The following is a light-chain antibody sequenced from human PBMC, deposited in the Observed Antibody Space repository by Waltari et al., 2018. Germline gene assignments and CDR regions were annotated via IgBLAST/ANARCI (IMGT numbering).Light chain of an antibody. J-gene: IGLJ2*01. CDR2: ENN. CDR1: SSNIGHDY. V-gene: IGLV1-51*02. Sequence: QSVLTQPPSVSAAPGQKVTISCSGSSSNIGHDYVSWYQQLPGTAPKLFIYENNKRPTGIPDRFAGSKSGTSATLGITGLQTGDEADYDCGTWDTSLSAWIFGGGTKLTVL. CDR3: GTWDTSLSAWI.